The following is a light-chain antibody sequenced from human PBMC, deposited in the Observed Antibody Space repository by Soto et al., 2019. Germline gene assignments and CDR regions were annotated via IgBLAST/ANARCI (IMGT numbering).Light chain of an antibody. Sequence: DIQMTQSPSSLSASVGDRVTITCGASQTISIFLNWYQHKPGKPPTLLIYTASSLQSGVPSRFSGSGSGTDFTLTISSLQPEDFATYYCQQSYKTPLTFGGGTKVDIK. J-gene: IGKJ4*01. CDR1: QTISIF. V-gene: IGKV1-39*01. CDR2: TAS. CDR3: QQSYKTPLT.